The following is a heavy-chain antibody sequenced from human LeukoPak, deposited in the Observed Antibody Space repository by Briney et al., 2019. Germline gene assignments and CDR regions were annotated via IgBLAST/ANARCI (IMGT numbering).Heavy chain of an antibody. Sequence: GGSLRLSCAASVFTFTTYSMTWVRQAPGKGLEWVSTINPGGITTYYADSVKGRFTISRDNSKNTVSLQMDSLRADDTAVYYCAKDRAGTPWADWGQGTLVTVSS. D-gene: IGHD1-1*01. V-gene: IGHV3-23*01. J-gene: IGHJ4*02. CDR1: VFTFTTYS. CDR3: AKDRAGTPWAD. CDR2: INPGGITT.